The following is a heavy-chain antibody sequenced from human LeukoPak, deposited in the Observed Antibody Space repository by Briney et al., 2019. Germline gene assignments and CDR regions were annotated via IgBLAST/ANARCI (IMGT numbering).Heavy chain of an antibody. CDR2: INHSGST. J-gene: IGHJ4*02. D-gene: IGHD3-3*01. CDR3: ARSPQHYDFWSGYSTYFDY. V-gene: IGHV4-34*01. CDR1: GGSFSGYY. Sequence: SETLSLTCAVYGGSFSGYYWSWIRQPPGKGLEWIGEINHSGSTNYNPSLKSRVTISVDTSKNQFSLKLSSVTAADTAVYYCARSPQHYDFWSGYSTYFDYWGQGTLVTVSS.